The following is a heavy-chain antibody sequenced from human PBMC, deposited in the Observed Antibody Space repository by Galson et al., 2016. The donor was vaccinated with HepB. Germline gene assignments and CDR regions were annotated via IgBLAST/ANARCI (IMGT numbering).Heavy chain of an antibody. CDR3: ARVARKYNVSTTHGLDV. CDR1: GDSVSSDTAA. V-gene: IGHV6-1*01. Sequence: CAISGDSVSSDTAAWNWIRQSPSSGLGWLGRTYFRSKWYNDYAESVKSRIVISPDTSKNQFSLQVKSVTPEDTAVYYCARVARKYNVSTTHGLDVWGQGTTVTV. D-gene: IGHD1-14*01. J-gene: IGHJ6*02. CDR2: TYFRSKWYN.